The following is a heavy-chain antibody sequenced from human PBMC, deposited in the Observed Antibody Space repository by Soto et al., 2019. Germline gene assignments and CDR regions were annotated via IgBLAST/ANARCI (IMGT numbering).Heavy chain of an antibody. D-gene: IGHD3-22*01. CDR2: IYHSGST. CDR3: ARDRGGYYDSSGYYSRSAFDI. V-gene: IGHV4-30-2*01. J-gene: IGHJ3*02. Sequence: SETLSLTCAVSGGSISSGGYSWSWIRQPPGKGLEWIGYIYHSGSTYYNPSLKSRVTISVDRSKNQFSLKLSSVTAADTAVYYCARDRGGYYDSSGYYSRSAFDIWGQGTMVTVSS. CDR1: GGSISSGGYS.